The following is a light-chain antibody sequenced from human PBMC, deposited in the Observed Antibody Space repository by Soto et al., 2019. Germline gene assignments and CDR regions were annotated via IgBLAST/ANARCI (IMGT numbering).Light chain of an antibody. J-gene: IGKJ1*01. V-gene: IGKV1-5*03. CDR3: QQYSSRWP. CDR1: QTVRTY. CDR2: QAS. Sequence: DVQLSQYPSTLSASVGDRVTISCRASQTVRTYLAWYQQKPGKAPKLLIFQASTLESGVPSRFSGSGSGTEFTLTISSLQPDDVATYYCQQYSSRWPFGQGAKVDIK.